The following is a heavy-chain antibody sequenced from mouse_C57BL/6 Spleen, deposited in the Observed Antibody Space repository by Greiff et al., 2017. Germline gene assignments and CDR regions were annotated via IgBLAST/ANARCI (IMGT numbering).Heavy chain of an antibody. CDR2: ISSGSSTI. V-gene: IGHV5-17*01. J-gene: IGHJ2*01. Sequence: EVQLQESGGGLVKPGGSLKLSCAVSGFTFSDYGMHWVRQAPEKGLEWVAYISSGSSTIYYADTVKGRFTISRDNAKNTLFLQMTSLRSEDTAMYYCAGLNWDGVGYWGQGTTLTVSS. CDR1: GFTFSDYG. D-gene: IGHD4-1*01. CDR3: AGLNWDGVGY.